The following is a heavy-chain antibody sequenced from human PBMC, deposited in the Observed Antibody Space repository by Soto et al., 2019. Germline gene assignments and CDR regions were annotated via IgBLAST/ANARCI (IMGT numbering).Heavy chain of an antibody. CDR2: IYYSGST. V-gene: IGHV4-59*01. CDR1: GGSISSYY. Sequence: SSETLSLTCTVSGGSISSYYWSWIRQPPGKGLEWIGYIYYSGSTNYNPSLKSRVTISVDTSKNQFSLKLSSVTAADTAVYYCARVAAGYGGIAVVIPYYYYGMDVWGQGTTVTVSS. D-gene: IGHD6-19*01. J-gene: IGHJ6*02. CDR3: ARVAAGYGGIAVVIPYYYYGMDV.